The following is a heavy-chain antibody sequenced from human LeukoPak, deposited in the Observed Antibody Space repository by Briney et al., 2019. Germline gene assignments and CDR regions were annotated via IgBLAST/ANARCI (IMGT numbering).Heavy chain of an antibody. V-gene: IGHV2-5*01. CDR1: GFSLSTSGVG. D-gene: IGHD6-13*01. CDR2: IYWNDDK. J-gene: IGHJ1*01. CDR3: AHRLGYSSSWYGTEYFQH. Sequence: SGPTLVNPTQTLTLTCTSSGFSLSTSGVGVGWIRQPPGKALEWLALIYWNDDKRYSPSLKSRLTITKDTSKNQVVLTMTNMDPVDTATYYCAHRLGYSSSWYGTEYFQHWGQGTLVTVSS.